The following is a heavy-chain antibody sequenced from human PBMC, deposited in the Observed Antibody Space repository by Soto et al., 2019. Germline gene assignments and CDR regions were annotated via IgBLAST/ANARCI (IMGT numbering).Heavy chain of an antibody. D-gene: IGHD5-12*01. J-gene: IGHJ4*02. CDR2: IIPILGIA. Sequence: GASVKVSCKASGGTFSSYTISWVRQAPGQGLEWMGRIIPILGIANYAQKFQGRVTITADKSTSTAYMELSSLRSEDTAVYYCARGIRTDIVATIGKKVFDYWGQGTLVTVSS. CDR1: GGTFSSYT. CDR3: ARGIRTDIVATIGKKVFDY. V-gene: IGHV1-69*02.